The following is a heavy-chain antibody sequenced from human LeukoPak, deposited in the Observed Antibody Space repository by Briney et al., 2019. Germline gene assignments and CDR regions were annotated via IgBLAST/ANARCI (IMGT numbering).Heavy chain of an antibody. CDR3: ARGFRRFDP. V-gene: IGHV3-48*03. CDR2: MSSSGSTI. CDR1: GFTFSSYE. J-gene: IGHJ5*02. Sequence: QTGGSLRLSCAASGFTFSSYEMNWVRQAPGKGLEWVSYMSSSGSTISYADSVKGRFTISRDNAKNSLYPQKQRLRAEDAAVYYCARGFRRFDPWGEGTLVTVSS.